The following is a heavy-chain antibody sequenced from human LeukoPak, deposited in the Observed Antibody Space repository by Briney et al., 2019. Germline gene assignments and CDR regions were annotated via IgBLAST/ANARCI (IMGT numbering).Heavy chain of an antibody. CDR3: ARDYRGPEYAFDI. CDR1: GFTFNSYR. Sequence: GSLRLSCAASGFTFNSYRLKWVRQAPGKGLEWVSYISSSSSTIYYADSVKGRFTISRDNAKNSLYLQMNSLRDEDTAVYYCARDYRGPEYAFDIWGQGTMVTVSS. CDR2: ISSSSSTI. J-gene: IGHJ3*02. V-gene: IGHV3-48*02.